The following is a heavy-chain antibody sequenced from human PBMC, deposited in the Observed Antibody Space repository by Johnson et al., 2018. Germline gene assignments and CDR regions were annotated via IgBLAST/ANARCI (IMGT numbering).Heavy chain of an antibody. D-gene: IGHD2-15*01. V-gene: IGHV3-43D*03. CDR1: GFTFDDYA. J-gene: IGHJ1*01. CDR3: AKDDRPTLRPAAYFQH. Sequence: VQLVQSGGGVVQPGRSLRLSCAASGFTFDDYAMHWVRQAPGKGLEWVSLIRWDGGSTYYADSVKGRFTISRDTSKNTLYLEMNSLRVEDTAVYYCAKDDRPTLRPAAYFQHWGQGTLVTVSS. CDR2: IRWDGGST.